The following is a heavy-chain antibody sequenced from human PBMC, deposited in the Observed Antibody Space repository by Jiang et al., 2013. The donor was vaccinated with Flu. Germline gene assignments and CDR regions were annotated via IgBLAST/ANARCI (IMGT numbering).Heavy chain of an antibody. J-gene: IGHJ6*02. D-gene: IGHD6-13*01. V-gene: IGHV4-34*01. CDR2: INHSGST. Sequence: IGEINHSGSTNYNPSLKSRVTISVDTSKNQFSLKLSSVTAADTAVYYCARGWPAAGTSRTHYYGMDVWGQGTTVTVSS. CDR3: ARGWPAAGTSRTHYYGMDV.